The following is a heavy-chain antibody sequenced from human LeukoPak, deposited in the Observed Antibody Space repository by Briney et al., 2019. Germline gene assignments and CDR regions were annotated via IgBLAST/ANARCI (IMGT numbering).Heavy chain of an antibody. CDR2: ISSSGSTI. J-gene: IGHJ4*02. V-gene: IGHV3-48*03. CDR1: GFIFCSYE. Sequence: AGSPRLSCAASGFIFCSYEMNWVRQAPGKGLEWVSYISSSGSTIYYADSVKGRFTISSDNAKNSLYLQMTTLRAEDTAVYDCARTMYWGQGTLVTVSS. CDR3: ARTMY. D-gene: IGHD5-24*01.